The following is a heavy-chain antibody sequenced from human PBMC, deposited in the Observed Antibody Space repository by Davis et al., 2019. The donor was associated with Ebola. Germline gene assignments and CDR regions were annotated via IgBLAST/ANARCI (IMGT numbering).Heavy chain of an antibody. J-gene: IGHJ3*02. CDR1: GYRFASYY. D-gene: IGHD3-22*01. CDR2: INPITGGT. CDR3: AREGGRYYDSGGYVFDI. V-gene: IGHV1-46*01. Sequence: ASVKVSCKASGYRFASYYMHWVRQAPGQGLEWMGIINPITGGTSYAQNFQVRVNMTRDTSTSTVYMELSSLRSEDTAVYYCAREGGRYYDSGGYVFDIWGKGTMVKVSS.